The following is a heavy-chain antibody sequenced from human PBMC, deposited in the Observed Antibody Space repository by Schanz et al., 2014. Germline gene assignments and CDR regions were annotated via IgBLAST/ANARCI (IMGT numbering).Heavy chain of an antibody. CDR3: ARLSVAGRPHVNYWYFDL. D-gene: IGHD6-19*01. Sequence: QGQLVQSGPEVKEPGASVKVSCEASRYTFNTYGLNWVRQAPGQGLEWMGWISGSNGNTNYTQKFQGRVTFTADKSTSTAYMELSRLKSDDTAVYYCARLSVAGRPHVNYWYFDLWGRGTLVTVSS. CDR2: ISGSNGNT. J-gene: IGHJ2*01. CDR1: RYTFNTYG. V-gene: IGHV1-18*01.